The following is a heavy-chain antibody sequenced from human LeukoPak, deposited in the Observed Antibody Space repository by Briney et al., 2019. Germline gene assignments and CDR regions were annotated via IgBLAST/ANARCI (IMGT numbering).Heavy chain of an antibody. J-gene: IGHJ4*02. CDR2: INPSGGST. D-gene: IGHD6-19*01. CDR3: ARSSAWYYFDC. V-gene: IGHV1-46*01. CDR1: GYTFTSYY. Sequence: GASVKVSCKASGYTFTSYYMHWVRQAPGQGLEWMGIINPSGGSTSYAQKFQGRVTMTRDTSTSTVYMELSSLRSDDTAVYSCARSSAWYYFDCWGQGTLVTVSS.